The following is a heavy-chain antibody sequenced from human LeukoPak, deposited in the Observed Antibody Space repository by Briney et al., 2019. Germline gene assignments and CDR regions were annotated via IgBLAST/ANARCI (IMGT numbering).Heavy chain of an antibody. D-gene: IGHD3-3*01. V-gene: IGHV3-48*01. CDR2: ISDSGRTT. CDR1: GLTFSNFK. CDR3: ASTGVLRFLEPLGY. Sequence: GGSLRLSCAVSGLTFSNFKMNWVRQAPGKGLEWVSYISDSGRTTFYADSVKGRFTISRDNSKNTLYLQMNSLRAEDTAVYYCASTGVLRFLEPLGYWGQGTLVTVSS. J-gene: IGHJ4*02.